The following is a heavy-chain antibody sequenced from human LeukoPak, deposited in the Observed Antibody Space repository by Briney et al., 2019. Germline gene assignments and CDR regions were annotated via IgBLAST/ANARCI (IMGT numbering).Heavy chain of an antibody. CDR3: EKNYYGSGTMGGY. CDR2: IGGSGAST. CDR1: GFTFSSFT. V-gene: IGHV3-23*01. D-gene: IGHD3-10*01. Sequence: GGSLRLSCAASGFTFSSFTMTWVRQAPGKGLEWVSTIGGSGASTYYAGSVKGRFTISRDNSKNTLSLQMNSLRAEDSAIYYCEKNYYGSGTMGGYWGQGTLVTVSS. J-gene: IGHJ4*02.